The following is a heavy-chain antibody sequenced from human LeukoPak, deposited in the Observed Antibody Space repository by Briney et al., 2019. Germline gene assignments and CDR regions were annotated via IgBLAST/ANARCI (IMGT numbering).Heavy chain of an antibody. J-gene: IGHJ4*02. Sequence: GGTLRLSCAASGFTFSSYSMNWVRQAPGKGLEWVSSIISSSSHIYYADSVKGRFTISRDNAKNSLYLQMNSLRAEDTAVYYCARDRGPRGELLVHWGQGTLVTVSS. CDR1: GFTFSSYS. CDR3: ARDRGPRGELLVH. CDR2: IISSSSHI. D-gene: IGHD3-10*01. V-gene: IGHV3-21*01.